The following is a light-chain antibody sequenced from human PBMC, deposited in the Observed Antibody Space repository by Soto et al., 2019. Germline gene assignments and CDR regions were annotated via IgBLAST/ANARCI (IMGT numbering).Light chain of an antibody. J-gene: IGLJ2*01. V-gene: IGLV1-47*02. CDR2: SNN. CDR1: SSNIGSNY. CDR3: AAWDDSLSGQV. Sequence: QSVLTQPPSASGTPGQRVTISFSGSSSNIGSNYVYWYQQRPGTAPKLLIYSNNQRPSGVPDRFSGSKSGTSASLAISGLRSEDEADYYCAAWDDSLSGQVFGGGTKLTVL.